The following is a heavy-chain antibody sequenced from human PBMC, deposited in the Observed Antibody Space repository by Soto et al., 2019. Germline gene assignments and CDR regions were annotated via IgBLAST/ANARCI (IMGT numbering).Heavy chain of an antibody. Sequence: SETLSLTCTVSGGSISSSSYYWGWIRQPPGKGLEWIGSIYYSGSTYYNPSLKSRVTISVDTSKNQFSLKLSSVTAADTAVYYCARQEIRFLEWLLPEAVDYWGQGTLVTVSS. J-gene: IGHJ4*02. V-gene: IGHV4-39*01. D-gene: IGHD3-3*01. CDR3: ARQEIRFLEWLLPEAVDY. CDR2: IYYSGST. CDR1: GGSISSSSYY.